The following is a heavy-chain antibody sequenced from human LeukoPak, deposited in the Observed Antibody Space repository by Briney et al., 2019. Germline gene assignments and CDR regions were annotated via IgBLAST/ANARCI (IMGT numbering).Heavy chain of an antibody. CDR2: INPNSGGT. D-gene: IGHD5-12*01. Sequence: ASVKVSCKASGYTFTGYYMHWVRQAPGQGLEWMGWINPNSGGTNYAQKFQGRVTMTRDTSISTAYMELSRLRSDDTAVYYCARARGYSGYDYGDYWGQGTLVTVSS. CDR3: ARARGYSGYDYGDY. J-gene: IGHJ4*02. CDR1: GYTFTGYY. V-gene: IGHV1-2*02.